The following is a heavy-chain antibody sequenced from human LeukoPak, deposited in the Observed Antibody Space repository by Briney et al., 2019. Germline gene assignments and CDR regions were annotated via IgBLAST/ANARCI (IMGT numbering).Heavy chain of an antibody. J-gene: IGHJ4*02. CDR3: ARQWGPDYYVDY. D-gene: IGHD3-10*01. Sequence: SQTLSLTCAISGDSVSSNSAAWNWIRQSPSRGLEWLGRTYYKSKWYNDYAVSVKSRITINPDTSKNQFSLQLDSVTPEDTAVYYCARQWGPDYYVDYWGQGTLVTVSS. CDR1: GDSVSSNSAA. CDR2: TYYKSKWYN. V-gene: IGHV6-1*01.